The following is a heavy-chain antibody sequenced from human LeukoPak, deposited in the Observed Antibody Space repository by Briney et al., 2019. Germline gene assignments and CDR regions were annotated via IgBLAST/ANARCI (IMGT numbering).Heavy chain of an antibody. CDR2: IKSKTDGGTT. J-gene: IGHJ4*02. CDR1: GFTFNNAW. D-gene: IGHD3-3*01. Sequence: GGSLRLSCAASGFTFNNAWMNWVRQAPGKGLEWVGRIKSKTDGGTTDYAAPVKGGFTISRDDSKNTLYLQMNSLKTEDTAVYYCTRENHDFWSGYYFDYWGQGTLVTVSS. CDR3: TRENHDFWSGYYFDY. V-gene: IGHV3-15*07.